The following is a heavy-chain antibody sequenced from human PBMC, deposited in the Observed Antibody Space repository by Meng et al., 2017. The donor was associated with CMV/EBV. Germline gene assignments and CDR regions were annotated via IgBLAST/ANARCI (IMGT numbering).Heavy chain of an antibody. Sequence: GESLKISCAASGFTFSSHAMSWVRQAPGKGLEWVSAISGSGGSTYHADSVKGRFTISRDNSKNTLYLQMNSLRAEDTAVYYCAKDHPYYYGSGSYSGGYYFDYWGQGTLVTVSS. CDR1: GFTFSSHA. CDR3: AKDHPYYYGSGSYSGGYYFDY. J-gene: IGHJ4*02. V-gene: IGHV3-23*01. D-gene: IGHD3-10*01. CDR2: ISGSGGST.